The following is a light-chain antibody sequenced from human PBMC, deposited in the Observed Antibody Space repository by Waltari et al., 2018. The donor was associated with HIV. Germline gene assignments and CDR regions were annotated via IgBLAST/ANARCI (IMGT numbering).Light chain of an antibody. Sequence: SYVLTQPPSVSVAPGQTARITFGGNNIGSKSVHWYQQKPGQAPVLVAYVNSDRHSGIPERFSGSKSGNTATLTISRVEAGDESDYYCQVWDSSSDHGVFGGGTKLTVL. CDR3: QVWDSSSDHGV. J-gene: IGLJ2*01. CDR2: VNS. V-gene: IGLV3-21*02. CDR1: NIGSKS.